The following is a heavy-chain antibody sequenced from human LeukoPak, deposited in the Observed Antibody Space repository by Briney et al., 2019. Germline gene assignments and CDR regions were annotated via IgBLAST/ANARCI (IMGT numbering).Heavy chain of an antibody. D-gene: IGHD6-25*01. CDR1: GYTFTGHY. V-gene: IGHV1-2*02. J-gene: IGHJ4*02. CDR3: ARRGPLDY. CDR2: INPNSGGT. Sequence: GASVKVSCTASGYTFTGHYIHWVRQAPGQGLEWMGWINPNSGGTNYAQKFQGRVTMTRDTSISTAYMELSRLRFDDTAVYYCARRGPLDYWGQGTLVTVSS.